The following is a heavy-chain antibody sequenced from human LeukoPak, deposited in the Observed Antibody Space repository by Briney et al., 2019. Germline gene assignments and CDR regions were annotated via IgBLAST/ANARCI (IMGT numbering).Heavy chain of an antibody. V-gene: IGHV3-23*01. CDR2: ISARDGST. CDR1: GFSFSSYA. D-gene: IGHD4-17*01. CDR3: AKLLNDYGDYYFDY. Sequence: GGSLRLSCATSGFSFSSYAMSWVRQAPGQGLDWVSAISARDGSTYYADSVKGRFTISRDNSKNTLYLQMNSLRAEDTAVYYCAKLLNDYGDYYFDYWGQGTLVTVSS. J-gene: IGHJ4*02.